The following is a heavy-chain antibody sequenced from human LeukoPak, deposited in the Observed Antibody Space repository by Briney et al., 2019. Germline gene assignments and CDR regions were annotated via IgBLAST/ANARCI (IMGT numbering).Heavy chain of an antibody. V-gene: IGHV3-11*01. J-gene: IGHJ3*02. CDR3: ARAGYCTGGVCYSAHPNDAFDI. CDR2: ISSSGSTI. Sequence: PGGSLRLSCAASGFTFSDNYMSWIRQAPGKGLEWVSYISSSGSTIYYADSVKGRFTICRDNAKNSLYLQMNSLRAEDTAVYYCARAGYCTGGVCYSAHPNDAFDIWGQGTMVTVSS. CDR1: GFTFSDNY. D-gene: IGHD2-8*02.